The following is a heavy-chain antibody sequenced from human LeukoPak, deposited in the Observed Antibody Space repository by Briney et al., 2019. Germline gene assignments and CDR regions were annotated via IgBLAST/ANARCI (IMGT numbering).Heavy chain of an antibody. D-gene: IGHD5-18*01. J-gene: IGHJ4*02. CDR3: ARDHRDTAMPFDY. V-gene: IGHV3-21*01. Sequence: GGSLSLSCAASGFRFSSYNMKWVRPAPGRGLEWVSSISSSSSYIYYADSVKGRFTISRDNAKNSLYLQMNSLRAEDTAVYYCARDHRDTAMPFDYWGQGTLVPVSS. CDR1: GFRFSSYN. CDR2: ISSSSSYI.